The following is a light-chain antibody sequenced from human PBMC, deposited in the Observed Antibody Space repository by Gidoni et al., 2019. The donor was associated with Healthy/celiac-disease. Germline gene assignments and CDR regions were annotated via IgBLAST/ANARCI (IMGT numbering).Light chain of an antibody. J-gene: IGKJ3*01. CDR2: LGS. CDR1: QSPLHSNGYNY. V-gene: IGKV2-28*01. Sequence: AMTQSPLSLPVTPGEPASISCRSSQSPLHSNGYNYLDWYLQKPGQSPQLLIYLGSNRASGVPDRFSGSGSGTDFTLKISRVEAEDVGVYYCMQALQTPQLFTFGPGTKVDIK. CDR3: MQALQTPQLFT.